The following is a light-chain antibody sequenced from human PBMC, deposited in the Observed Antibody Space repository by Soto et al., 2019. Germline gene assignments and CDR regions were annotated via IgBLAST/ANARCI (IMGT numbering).Light chain of an antibody. CDR1: QSISSW. CDR3: QQYTAGWT. Sequence: DIQMTQSPSTLSASVGDRVTITCRASQSISSWLAWYQQKPGKAPKLLIYKASSLESGVPSRFSGSGSGTEFTLTISSLQPDDFATYYCQQYTAGWTFGQGTKVEIK. CDR2: KAS. J-gene: IGKJ1*01. V-gene: IGKV1-5*03.